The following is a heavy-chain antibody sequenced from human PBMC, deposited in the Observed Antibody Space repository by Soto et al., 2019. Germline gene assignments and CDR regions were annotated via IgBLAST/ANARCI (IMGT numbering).Heavy chain of an antibody. Sequence: SVSNAMMCWVRQAPGKGLEWVGRIKSKADGGTTDYAAPVKGRFTSSRDDSKNTLYLQMNSLKTEDTAVYYSTTSGGYWGQGTLVTVSS. D-gene: IGHD3-10*01. CDR3: TTSGGY. V-gene: IGHV3-15*01. J-gene: IGHJ4*02. CDR1: SVSNAM. CDR2: IKSKADGGTT.